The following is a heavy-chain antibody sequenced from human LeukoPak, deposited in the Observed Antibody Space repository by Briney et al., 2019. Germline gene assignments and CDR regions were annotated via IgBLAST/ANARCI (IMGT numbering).Heavy chain of an antibody. Sequence: GASVKVSCKASGYTFTSYYMHWVRQAPGQGLEWMGIINPSGGSTSYAQKFQGRVTMTRDTSTSTVYMELSSLRSEDTAVYYCAREGPSDSSGYLIDYWGQGTLVTVSS. V-gene: IGHV1-46*01. D-gene: IGHD3-22*01. CDR1: GYTFTSYY. CDR2: INPSGGST. J-gene: IGHJ4*02. CDR3: AREGPSDSSGYLIDY.